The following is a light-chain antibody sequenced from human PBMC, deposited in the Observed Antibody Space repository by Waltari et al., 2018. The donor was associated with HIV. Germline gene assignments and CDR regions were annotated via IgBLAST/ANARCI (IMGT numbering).Light chain of an antibody. CDR1: IGDIAYSDP. J-gene: IGLJ3*02. CDR3: RSYSAITSLV. Sequence: SALTQPASVSGSPGESLTISCTGTIGDIAYSDPVTWYPLHPVKAPKLIISDVNHRPSWVSDLFSGSTSDNTASLTISELHAEDEADYYCRSYSAITSLVFGAGTKVTVL. V-gene: IGLV2-14*03. CDR2: DVN.